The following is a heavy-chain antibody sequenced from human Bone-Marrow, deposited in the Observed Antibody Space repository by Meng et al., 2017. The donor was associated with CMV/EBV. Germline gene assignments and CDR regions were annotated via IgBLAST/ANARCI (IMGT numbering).Heavy chain of an antibody. Sequence: TSYYMHWGRQATGQGREWMGIINPSGGSTSYAQKFQGRVTMTRDTSTSTVYMELSSLRAEDTAVYYCARGELLDYYDSSGYYPQYFQHWGQGTLVTVSS. CDR1: TSYY. V-gene: IGHV1-46*01. CDR3: ARGELLDYYDSSGYYPQYFQH. J-gene: IGHJ1*01. CDR2: INPSGGST. D-gene: IGHD3-22*01.